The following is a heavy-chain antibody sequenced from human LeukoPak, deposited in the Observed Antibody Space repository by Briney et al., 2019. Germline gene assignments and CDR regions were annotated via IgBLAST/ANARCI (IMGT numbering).Heavy chain of an antibody. CDR3: ARPYGPGNYINLGLDF. V-gene: IGHV1-69*13. Sequence: APVKVSCKASGVTLNNYAISWVRQAPGQGLEWMGRTVPVFATTTYAQKFQGRVMITADESTSTVHMELSSLTAEDTALYYCARPYGPGNYINLGLDFWGQGTLVTVS. J-gene: IGHJ4*02. CDR1: GVTLNNYA. D-gene: IGHD3-10*01. CDR2: TVPVFATT.